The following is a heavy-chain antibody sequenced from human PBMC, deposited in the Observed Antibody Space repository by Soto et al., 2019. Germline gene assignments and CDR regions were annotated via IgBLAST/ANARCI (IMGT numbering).Heavy chain of an antibody. CDR1: GFTFSSYG. CDR2: ISYDGSNK. Sequence: QVQLVESGGGVVQPGRSLRLSCAASGFTFSSYGMHWVRQAPGKGLEWVAVISYDGSNKYYADSVKGRFTISRDNSKNTLYLQMNSLRAEDTALYYCAKERTRRGGMDVWGQGTTVTVSS. V-gene: IGHV3-30*18. J-gene: IGHJ6*02. CDR3: AKERTRRGGMDV.